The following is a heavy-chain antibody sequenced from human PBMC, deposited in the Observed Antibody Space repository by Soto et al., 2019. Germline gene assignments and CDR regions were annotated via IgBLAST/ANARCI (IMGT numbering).Heavy chain of an antibody. CDR1: GGTFSSYA. Sequence: SVKVSCKASGGTFSSYAISWVRQAPGQGLEWMGGIIPIFGTANYAQKFQGRVTITADESTSTAYMELSSLRSEDTAVYYCARARASYYYDSSGSNGGPFDYWGQGTLVTVSS. CDR2: IIPIFGTA. CDR3: ARARASYYYDSSGSNGGPFDY. J-gene: IGHJ4*02. V-gene: IGHV1-69*13. D-gene: IGHD3-22*01.